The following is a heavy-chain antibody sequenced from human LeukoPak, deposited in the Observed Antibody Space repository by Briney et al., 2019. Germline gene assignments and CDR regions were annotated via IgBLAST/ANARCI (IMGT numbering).Heavy chain of an antibody. CDR3: AIPPLSGTGSSRPLAGMDV. V-gene: IGHV3-48*04. J-gene: IGHJ6*02. D-gene: IGHD3-10*01. CDR1: GFSFSSYS. Sequence: GSLRLSCAASGFSFSSYSMNWVRQAPGKGLEWVSYISHTGSTMSYADSVKGRFTISRDNARNSLYLQMNSLRAEDTAVYYCAIPPLSGTGSSRPLAGMDVWGQGTMVTVSS. CDR2: ISHTGSTM.